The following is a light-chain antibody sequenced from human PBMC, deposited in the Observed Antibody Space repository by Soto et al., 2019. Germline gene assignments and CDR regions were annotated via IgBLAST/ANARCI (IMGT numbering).Light chain of an antibody. J-gene: IGKJ5*01. CDR3: QQRSNWPRMA. CDR1: QSVSSY. Sequence: EIVLTQSPATLSLSPGERATLSCRASQSVSSYLAWYQQKPGQAPRLLIYDASNRATGIPARFSGSGSGTDFTLAISSLEPEDFAVYYWQQRSNWPRMAFGQGTRLEIK. CDR2: DAS. V-gene: IGKV3-11*01.